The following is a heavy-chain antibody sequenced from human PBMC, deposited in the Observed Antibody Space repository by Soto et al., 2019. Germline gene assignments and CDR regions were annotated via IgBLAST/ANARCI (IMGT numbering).Heavy chain of an antibody. J-gene: IGHJ5*02. Sequence: GESLKISCAFSGFTFSAYWMHWVRQVPGKGLTWVSRISDDGSTATYADSVKGRFIISRDNAKNRLYLEMNTLRAEDSGLYYCARGPSVSSTGTGAPWGGGTLVTVSS. V-gene: IGHV3-74*01. D-gene: IGHD1-1*01. CDR3: ARGPSVSSTGTGAP. CDR1: GFTFSAYW. CDR2: ISDDGSTA.